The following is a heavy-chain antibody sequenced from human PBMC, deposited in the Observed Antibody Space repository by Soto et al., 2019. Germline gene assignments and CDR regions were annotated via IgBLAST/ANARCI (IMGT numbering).Heavy chain of an antibody. CDR2: ISYDGSNK. CDR3: AKRGAAEQQWLQRGYYYYYMDV. J-gene: IGHJ6*03. D-gene: IGHD6-19*01. CDR1: GFTFSSYG. Sequence: GGSLRLSCAASGFTFSSYGMHWVRQAPGKGLEWVAVISYDGSNKYYADSVKGRFTISKDNSKNTLYLQMNSLRAEDTAVYYCAKRGAAEQQWLQRGYYYYYMDVWGKGTTVTVSS. V-gene: IGHV3-30*18.